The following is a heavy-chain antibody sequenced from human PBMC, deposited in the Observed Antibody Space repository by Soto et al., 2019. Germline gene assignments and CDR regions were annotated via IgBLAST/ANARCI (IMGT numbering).Heavy chain of an antibody. CDR1: GFTFSSYW. Sequence: GGSLRLSCAASGFTFSSYWMNWVRQAPGKGLEWVAKIKQDGSEKYYVDSVMGRFSISRDNAMNSLYLQMNSLRAEDTAVYYCAVSSGWYFNYWGQGTLVTVSS. CDR2: IKQDGSEK. D-gene: IGHD6-19*01. V-gene: IGHV3-7*01. CDR3: AVSSGWYFNY. J-gene: IGHJ4*02.